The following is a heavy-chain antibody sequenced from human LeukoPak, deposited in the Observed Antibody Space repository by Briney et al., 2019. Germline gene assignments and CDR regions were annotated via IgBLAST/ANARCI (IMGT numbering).Heavy chain of an antibody. D-gene: IGHD3-16*01. J-gene: IGHJ3*01. Sequence: ASMKVSCKASGYTFSSYAMNWVRQAPGQGLEYVGWINTNTGNPTYAQGFTGRFVFSLDTSVSTAYLQINSLKPEDSAVYYCVPMGDGFDFWGQGTMVTVSS. V-gene: IGHV7-4-1*02. CDR2: INTNTGNP. CDR1: GYTFSSYA. CDR3: VPMGDGFDF.